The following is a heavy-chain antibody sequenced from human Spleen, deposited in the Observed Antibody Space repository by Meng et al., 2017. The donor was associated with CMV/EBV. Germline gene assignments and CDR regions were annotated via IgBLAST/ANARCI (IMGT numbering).Heavy chain of an antibody. CDR3: AKDGRGSSGGFYFDY. CDR2: IRSKANSYAT. CDR1: GFTFSGSA. V-gene: IGHV3-73*01. D-gene: IGHD6-6*01. Sequence: GESLKISCAASGFTFSGSAMHWVRQASGKGLEWVGRIRSKANSYATAYAASVKGRFTISRDDSKNTAYLQMNSLRTEDTALYYCAKDGRGSSGGFYFDYWGQGTLVTVSS. J-gene: IGHJ4*02.